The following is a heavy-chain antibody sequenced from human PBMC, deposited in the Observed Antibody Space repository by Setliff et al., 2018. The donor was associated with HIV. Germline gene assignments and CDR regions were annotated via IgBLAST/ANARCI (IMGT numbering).Heavy chain of an antibody. CDR1: GYPFTSYH. V-gene: IGHV1-46*03. D-gene: IGHD1-26*01. CDR2: ILPTSGGT. J-gene: IGHJ3*01. Sequence: ASVKVSCKASGYPFTSYHIHWVRQAPGQGLEWMGRILPTSGGTLYAQKFQDRISLIRDTSTKTVYMELSSLRPEDTAVYYCTRVRYGGTYDAFDVWGQGTMVTVSS. CDR3: TRVRYGGTYDAFDV.